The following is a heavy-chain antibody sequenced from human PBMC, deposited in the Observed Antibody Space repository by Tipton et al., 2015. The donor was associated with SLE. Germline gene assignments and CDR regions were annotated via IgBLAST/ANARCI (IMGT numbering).Heavy chain of an antibody. J-gene: IGHJ3*02. V-gene: IGHV4-38-2*01. CDR2: IYHSGST. CDR1: GYSISSGYY. D-gene: IGHD6-13*01. Sequence: TLSLTCAVSGYSISSGYYWGWIRQPPGKGLEWIGSIYHSGSTYYNPSLKSRVTISVDTSKNQFSLKLSSVTAADTAVYYCARVKDRYSSSWFDAFDIWGQGTMVTVSS. CDR3: ARVKDRYSSSWFDAFDI.